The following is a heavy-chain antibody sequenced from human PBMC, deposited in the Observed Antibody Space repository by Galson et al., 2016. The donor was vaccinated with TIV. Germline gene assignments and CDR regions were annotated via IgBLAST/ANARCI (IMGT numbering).Heavy chain of an antibody. D-gene: IGHD7-27*01. J-gene: IGHJ3*02. CDR1: GFTFSNFA. Sequence: SLRLSCAASGFTFSNFAMNWVRQAPGKGLEWVSSISGSGRATDYAASVKGRFTISRDTSKRTLYLQMNSLRAEDTAVYYCAKEETGDAYDIWGQGTMVTVSS. CDR3: AKEETGDAYDI. CDR2: ISGSGRAT. V-gene: IGHV3-23*01.